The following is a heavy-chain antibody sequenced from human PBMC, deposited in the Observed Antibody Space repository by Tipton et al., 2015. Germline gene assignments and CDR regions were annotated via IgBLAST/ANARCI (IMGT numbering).Heavy chain of an antibody. CDR3: ARPYGGKKYWYFDL. Sequence: TLSLTCSVSGDSISSSNWWSWVRQPPGKGLEWIGEIHHGGSTNYNPSLKSRVTISVDTSKSQFSLKLSSVTAADTAVYYCARPYGGKKYWYFDLWGRGTLVTVSS. CDR1: GDSISSSNW. CDR2: IHHGGST. J-gene: IGHJ2*01. V-gene: IGHV4-4*02. D-gene: IGHD4-23*01.